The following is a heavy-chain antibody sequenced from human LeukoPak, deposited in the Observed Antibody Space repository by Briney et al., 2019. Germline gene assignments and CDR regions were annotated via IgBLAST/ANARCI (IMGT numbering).Heavy chain of an antibody. J-gene: IGHJ4*02. CDR1: GFTFDDFT. CDR2: IGRRGDPK. D-gene: IGHD5-18*01. V-gene: IGHV3-43*01. Sequence: PGGSLRLSCATSGFTFDDFTMHWVRQPPGKGLEWVSLIGRRGDPKYYANSLEGRFTISRDNRGRYVFLQMNSLRPDDTAFYYCIKEGRGYKYGLRDWGQGTLVTVSS. CDR3: IKEGRGYKYGLRD.